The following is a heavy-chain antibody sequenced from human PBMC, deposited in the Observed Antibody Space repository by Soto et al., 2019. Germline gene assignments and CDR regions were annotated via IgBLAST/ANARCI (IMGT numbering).Heavy chain of an antibody. CDR2: IIPIFGTA. D-gene: IGHD3-3*01. CDR1: GGTVSRYA. J-gene: IGHJ6*01. Sequence: SVKCSCKASGGTVSRYAISCVRQSPGQGLAWMGGIIPIFGTANYAQKFQGRVKITADKSTSTAYMELSSLRSEDTAAYYCATSKRFWSGYYRYYYGMDVWGQGTTVPVSS. CDR3: ATSKRFWSGYYRYYYGMDV. V-gene: IGHV1-69*06.